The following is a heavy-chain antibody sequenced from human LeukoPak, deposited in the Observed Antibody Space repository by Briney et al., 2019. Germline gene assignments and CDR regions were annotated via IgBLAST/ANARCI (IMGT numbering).Heavy chain of an antibody. J-gene: IGHJ4*02. Sequence: GGSLRLSCAASGFTLRSYGMSWVRQAPGKGLEWVSTISDSGGSTHYADSVKGRFTIFRDNSKNTLYLQMNSLRAEDTALYYCAKRSDYGGNLNYFDYWGQGTPVTVSS. CDR3: AKRSDYGGNLNYFDY. CDR1: GFTLRSYG. CDR2: ISDSGGST. V-gene: IGHV3-23*01. D-gene: IGHD4-23*01.